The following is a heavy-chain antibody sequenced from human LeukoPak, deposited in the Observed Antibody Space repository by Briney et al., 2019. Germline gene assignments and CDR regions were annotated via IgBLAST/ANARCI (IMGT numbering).Heavy chain of an antibody. CDR2: ISYDGSNK. D-gene: IGHD6-19*01. Sequence: GGSLRLSCAASGFTFSSYAMHWVRQAPGKGLEWVAVISYDGSNKYYADSVKGRFTISRDNSKNTLYLQMNSLRAEDTAVYYCAKPGAADPYYFDYWGQGTLVTVSS. CDR3: AKPGAADPYYFDY. J-gene: IGHJ4*02. CDR1: GFTFSSYA. V-gene: IGHV3-30-3*02.